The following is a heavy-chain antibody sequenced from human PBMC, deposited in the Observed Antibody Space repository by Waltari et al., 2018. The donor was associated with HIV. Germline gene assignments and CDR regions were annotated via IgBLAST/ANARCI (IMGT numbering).Heavy chain of an antibody. CDR2: IKRKSEGGTR. CDR1: GFIFSNAW. CDR3: TTGAEDLGRVY. V-gene: IGHV3-15*01. J-gene: IGHJ4*02. Sequence: EVQLVESGGGLVKPGGSLRLSCADSGFIFSNAWMSWVRQAPGKELGGVGRIKRKSEGGTRDYAAPVKGRFTISRDDSKNTLYLQMNTLKTEDTAVYYCTTGAEDLGRVYWGQGNLVTVSS.